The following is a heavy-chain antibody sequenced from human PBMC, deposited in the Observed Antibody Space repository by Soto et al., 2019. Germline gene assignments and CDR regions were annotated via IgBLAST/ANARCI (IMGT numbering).Heavy chain of an antibody. CDR2: INPSGGST. V-gene: IGHV1-46*01. J-gene: IGHJ3*02. CDR1: GYTFTSYY. D-gene: IGHD3-22*01. Sequence: SVKVSCKASGYTFTSYYMHWVRQAPGQGLEWMGIINPSGGSTSYAQKFQGRVTMTRDTSTSTVYMELSSLRSEDTAVYYCAVVVITRGAFDIWGQGTMVTVSS. CDR3: AVVVITRGAFDI.